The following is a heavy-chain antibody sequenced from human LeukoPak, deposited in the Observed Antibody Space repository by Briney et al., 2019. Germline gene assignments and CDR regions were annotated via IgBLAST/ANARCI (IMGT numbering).Heavy chain of an antibody. CDR1: TNTFTVNY. CDR2: INPVSGGT. Sequence: ASVKVSCKSSTNTFTVNYMYGVRQTLGQGLEWMGWINPVSGGTNYAQKFQDRVTMTRDTSIGTIYMKLRKLSSDDTAVYYCAGGSGYYFFDNWGQGNLLSVSS. V-gene: IGHV1-2*02. D-gene: IGHD6-25*01. CDR3: AGGSGYYFFDN. J-gene: IGHJ4*02.